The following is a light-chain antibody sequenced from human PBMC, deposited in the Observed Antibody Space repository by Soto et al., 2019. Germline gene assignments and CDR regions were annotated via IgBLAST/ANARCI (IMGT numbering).Light chain of an antibody. CDR1: QSVSSTH. V-gene: IGKV3-20*01. CDR3: HQYVSSPQT. Sequence: EIVLTQSPGTLSLSPGDRATLFCRASQSVSSTHLDWYHQKPGQAPRLLIYCASTSASGIPDRFSGSGSGTDFTLTISSLANEDFAVYYWHQYVSSPQTFGQGPKVEIK. J-gene: IGKJ1*01. CDR2: CAS.